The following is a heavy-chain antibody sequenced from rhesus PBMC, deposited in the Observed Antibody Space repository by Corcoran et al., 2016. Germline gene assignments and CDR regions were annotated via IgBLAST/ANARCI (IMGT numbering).Heavy chain of an antibody. CDR3: ALECTGSGCYAAFDY. D-gene: IGHD2-21*01. CDR2: FIPVVGIT. Sequence: QVQLVQSGAEVKKPGASVKVSCKASGLPFGSYAISWVRHAPGQGLEGMGVFIPVVGITNYAEKFQGRVTITADTSTSTAYMELSSLRSEDTAVYYCALECTGSGCYAAFDYWGQGVLVTVSS. J-gene: IGHJ4*01. CDR1: GLPFGSYA. V-gene: IGHV1-198*02.